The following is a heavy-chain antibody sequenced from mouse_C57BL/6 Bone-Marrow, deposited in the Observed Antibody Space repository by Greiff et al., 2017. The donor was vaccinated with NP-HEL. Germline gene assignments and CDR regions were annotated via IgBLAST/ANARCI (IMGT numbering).Heavy chain of an antibody. CDR1: GFTFSSYA. V-gene: IGHV5-4*01. CDR2: ISDGGSYT. D-gene: IGHD1-1*01. Sequence: EVMLVESGGGLVKPGGSLKLSCAASGFTFSSYAMSWVRQTPEKRLEWVATISDGGSYTYYPANVKGRFTISRDNAKNNLYLQMSHLKSEDTAMYYCARDLPLLLYWGQGTLVTVSA. CDR3: ARDLPLLLY. J-gene: IGHJ3*01.